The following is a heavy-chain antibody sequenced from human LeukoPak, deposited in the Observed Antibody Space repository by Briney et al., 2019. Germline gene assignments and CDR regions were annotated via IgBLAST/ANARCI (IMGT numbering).Heavy chain of an antibody. CDR1: GGSISSSSYY. V-gene: IGHV4-39*02. CDR3: ARDPSSSWYHNWFDP. D-gene: IGHD6-13*01. CDR2: IYYSGST. J-gene: IGHJ5*02. Sequence: SETLSLTCTVSGGSISSSSYYWGWIRQPPGKGLEWIGSIYYSGSTYYNPSLKSRVTISVDTSKNQFSLKLSSVTAADTAVYYCARDPSSSWYHNWFDPWGQGTLVTVSS.